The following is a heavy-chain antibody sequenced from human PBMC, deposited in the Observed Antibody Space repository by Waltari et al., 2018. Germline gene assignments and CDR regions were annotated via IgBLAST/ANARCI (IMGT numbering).Heavy chain of an antibody. Sequence: QVQLVQSGAEVKKPGSSVKVSCKASGGTFSSYAISWVRQAPGQGLEWMGGIIPIFGTANYAQKFQGRVTITTDESTSTAYMELSSLRSEDTAVYYCATGGICGGDCYPSRLGYYMDVWGKGTTVTISS. CDR3: ATGGICGGDCYPSRLGYYMDV. V-gene: IGHV1-69*05. D-gene: IGHD2-21*01. J-gene: IGHJ6*03. CDR1: GGTFSSYA. CDR2: IIPIFGTA.